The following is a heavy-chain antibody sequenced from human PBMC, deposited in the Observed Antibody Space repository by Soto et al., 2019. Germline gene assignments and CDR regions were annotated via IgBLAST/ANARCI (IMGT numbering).Heavy chain of an antibody. Sequence: GGSLRLSCAASGFTFSSYGMHWVRQAPGKGLEWVAVIWYDGSNKYYADSVKGRFTISRDNSKNTLYLQMNSLRAEDTAVYYCARDLIAENWFDPWGQGTLVTVSS. D-gene: IGHD3-16*01. CDR1: GFTFSSYG. V-gene: IGHV3-33*01. J-gene: IGHJ5*02. CDR2: IWYDGSNK. CDR3: ARDLIAENWFDP.